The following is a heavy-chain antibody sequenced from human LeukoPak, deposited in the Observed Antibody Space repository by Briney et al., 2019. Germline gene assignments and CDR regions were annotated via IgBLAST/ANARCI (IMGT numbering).Heavy chain of an antibody. V-gene: IGHV3-23*01. CDR2: ITGTGDRT. CDR1: GFTVSNNY. Sequence: GGSLRLSCAASGFTVSNNYMSWVRQAPGKGLEWVSSITGTGDRTYYADSVKGRFTISRDNPKKTLHLQMGSLRVEDTAVYYCAKGPTSSWNDNSDGFEGNSWYFDLWGRGTRVTVSS. J-gene: IGHJ2*01. D-gene: IGHD1-1*01. CDR3: AKGPTSSWNDNSDGFEGNSWYFDL.